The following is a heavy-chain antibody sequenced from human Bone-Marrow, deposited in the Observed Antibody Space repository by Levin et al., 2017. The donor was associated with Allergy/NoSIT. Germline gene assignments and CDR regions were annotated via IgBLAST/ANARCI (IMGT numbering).Heavy chain of an antibody. J-gene: IGHJ4*02. CDR3: ANGYVHSFEY. D-gene: IGHD3-10*02. CDR1: GFPFTSHA. Sequence: GGSLRLSCAGSGFPFTSHAMTWVRQGPGKGLEWVAGISPSGDSTYYADSVKGRFTMSRANSKRTLYLQMHSLRVEDTAVYYCANGYVHSFEYWGRGTQVTVSS. CDR2: ISPSGDST. V-gene: IGHV3-23*01.